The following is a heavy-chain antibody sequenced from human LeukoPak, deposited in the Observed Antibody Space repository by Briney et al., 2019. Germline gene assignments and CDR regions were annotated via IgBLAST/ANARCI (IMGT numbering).Heavy chain of an antibody. CDR3: AHTYCSSTSCYLGAFDI. V-gene: IGHV4-34*01. CDR2: INHSGST. J-gene: IGHJ3*02. Sequence: PSETLSLTCAVYGGSFSGYYWSWIRQPPGKGLEWIGEINHSGSTNYNPSLKSRVTISVDTSKNQFSLKLSSVTAADTAVYYCAHTYCSSTSCYLGAFDIWGQGTMVTVSS. CDR1: GGSFSGYY. D-gene: IGHD2-2*01.